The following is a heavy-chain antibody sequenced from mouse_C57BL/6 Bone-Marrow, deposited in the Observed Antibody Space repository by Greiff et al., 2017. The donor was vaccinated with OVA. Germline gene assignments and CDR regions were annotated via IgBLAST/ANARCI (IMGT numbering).Heavy chain of an antibody. CDR3: ALITTVVAPVAY. D-gene: IGHD1-1*01. J-gene: IGHJ3*01. V-gene: IGHV1-64*01. Sequence: QVQLQQPGAELVKPGASVKLSCKASGYTFTSYWMHWVKQRPGQGLEWIGMIHPNSGSTNYNEKFKSKATLTVDKSSSTAYMQLSSLTSEDSAVYYCALITTVVAPVAYWGQGTLVTVPA. CDR2: IHPNSGST. CDR1: GYTFTSYW.